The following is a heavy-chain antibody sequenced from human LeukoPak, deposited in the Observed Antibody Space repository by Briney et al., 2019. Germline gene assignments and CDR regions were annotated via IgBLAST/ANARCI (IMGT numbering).Heavy chain of an antibody. CDR3: ARRRDSGSLQHFDY. CDR2: ISSNGSTK. CDR1: GFTFSSYE. Sequence: PGGSLRLSCAASGFTFSSYEMNWVRQAPGKGLEWVSYISSNGSTKYYADSVKGRFTISRDNAKNSLYLQMNSLRAEDTAVYYCARRRDSGSLQHFDYWGQGTLVTVSS. J-gene: IGHJ4*02. D-gene: IGHD1-26*01. V-gene: IGHV3-48*03.